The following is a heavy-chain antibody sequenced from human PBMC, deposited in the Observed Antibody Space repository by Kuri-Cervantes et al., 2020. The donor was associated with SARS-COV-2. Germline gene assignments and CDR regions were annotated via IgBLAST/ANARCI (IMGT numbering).Heavy chain of an antibody. J-gene: IGHJ4*02. Sequence: GSLRLSCTVSGGSISSSSYYWGRIRQPPGKGLEWIGSIYYSGSTYYNPSLKSRVTISVDTSKNQSSLKLSSVTAADTAVYYCARLVPYYDFWSGSYYFDYWGQGTLVTVSS. CDR2: IYYSGST. D-gene: IGHD3-3*01. V-gene: IGHV4-39*01. CDR1: GGSISSSSYY. CDR3: ARLVPYYDFWSGSYYFDY.